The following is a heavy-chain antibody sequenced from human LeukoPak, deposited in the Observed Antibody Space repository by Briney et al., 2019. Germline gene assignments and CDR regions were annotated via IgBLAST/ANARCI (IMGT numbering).Heavy chain of an antibody. CDR1: GFSFSDYY. Sequence: GGSLRLSCAASGFSFSDYYMSWIRQAPGKGLEWISYISSSGSTIYYADSVRGRFTISRDNAKNSLFLQMNSLRAEDTAVYYCARDGQWLVGWYFDLWGRGTLVTVSS. D-gene: IGHD6-19*01. CDR3: ARDGQWLVGWYFDL. V-gene: IGHV3-11*01. J-gene: IGHJ2*01. CDR2: ISSSGSTI.